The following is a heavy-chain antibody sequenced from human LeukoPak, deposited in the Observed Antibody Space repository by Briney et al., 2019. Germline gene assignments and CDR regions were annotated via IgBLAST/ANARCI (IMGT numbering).Heavy chain of an antibody. V-gene: IGHV1-2*02. J-gene: IGHJ3*02. Sequence: ASVKVSCKASGYSFTGYYMHWVRQAPGQGLEWMGWINPNSGGTKYAQKFQGRVTMTRDTSISTGYMELSRLGSDDTAVYYCARYQDDSSGDIAFDIWGQETIVTVSS. CDR2: INPNSGGT. CDR3: ARYQDDSSGDIAFDI. CDR1: GYSFTGYY. D-gene: IGHD3-22*01.